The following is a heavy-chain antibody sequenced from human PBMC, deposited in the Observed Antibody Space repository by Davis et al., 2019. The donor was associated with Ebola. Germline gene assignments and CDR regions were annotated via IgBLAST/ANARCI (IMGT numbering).Heavy chain of an antibody. Sequence: SESLSLTCPVSGGSFSSYYWSWTRPPPGKGLEWLGEINHSVSTNYNPSFKSRVTISVDTSKNQFSLKLSSVTAADTAVYYCASGFLRSWGYYGMDVWGQGTTVTVSS. J-gene: IGHJ6*02. CDR2: INHSVST. CDR3: ASGFLRSWGYYGMDV. CDR1: GGSFSSYY. V-gene: IGHV4-34*01. D-gene: IGHD6-13*01.